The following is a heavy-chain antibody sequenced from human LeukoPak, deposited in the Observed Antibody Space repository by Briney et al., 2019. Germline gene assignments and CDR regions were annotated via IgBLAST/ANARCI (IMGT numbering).Heavy chain of an antibody. Sequence: SQTLSLTCTVSGGSISTGDYYWSWIRQPPGKGLEWIGYIYYSGSTYYNPSLRSRVTISVDTSKNQFSLKLTSVTAADTAVYYCARAHGLDYWAREPWSPPPQ. D-gene: IGHD2-8*01. CDR1: GGSISTGDYY. V-gene: IGHV4-30-4*01. CDR2: IYYSGST. J-gene: IGHJ4*02. CDR3: ARAHGLDY.